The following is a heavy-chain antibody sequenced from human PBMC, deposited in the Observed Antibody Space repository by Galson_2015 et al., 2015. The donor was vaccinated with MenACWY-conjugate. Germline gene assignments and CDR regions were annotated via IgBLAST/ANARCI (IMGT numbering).Heavy chain of an antibody. J-gene: IGHJ4*02. CDR1: EFTLSNAW. CDR2: IKSKPDGGAT. Sequence: SLRLSCAASEFTLSNAWMNWVRQAPGKGLEWVGIIKSKPDGGATDYAAPVKGRFTIPRDDSKNTLYLQMNSLKTEDTAVYYCTTLTMIIIHDDYWGQGTLVTVSS. V-gene: IGHV3-15*01. D-gene: IGHD3-22*01. CDR3: TTLTMIIIHDDY.